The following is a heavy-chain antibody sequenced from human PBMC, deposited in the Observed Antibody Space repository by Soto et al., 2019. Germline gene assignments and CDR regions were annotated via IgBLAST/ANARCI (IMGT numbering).Heavy chain of an antibody. CDR1: GHTLRGHS. D-gene: IGHD3-22*01. CDR3: TRGLHYDATGASLAD. V-gene: IGHV1-2*04. Sequence: ASVKVSCKASGHTLRGHSMHWVRQPPGQGLEWKGWINPNTGDTKNAQKFQDSVTMTWDTSVTSAYLELSRLRSDDSGVYYCTRGLHYDATGASLADWGQGTLVIGSS. CDR2: INPNTGDT. J-gene: IGHJ4*02.